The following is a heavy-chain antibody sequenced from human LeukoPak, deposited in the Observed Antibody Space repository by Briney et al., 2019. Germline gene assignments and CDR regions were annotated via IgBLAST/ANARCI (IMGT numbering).Heavy chain of an antibody. D-gene: IGHD6-13*01. Sequence: GGPLRLSCAASGFTFDNYAMHWVRQGPGKGLEWVSGIGWNSGGKVYADSVKGRFTISRDNAKNSLYLQMNSLRVEDTALYYCAKGGDSSWYGTFDMRGQGTMVTVSS. V-gene: IGHV3-9*01. J-gene: IGHJ3*02. CDR1: GFTFDNYA. CDR2: IGWNSGGK. CDR3: AKGGDSSWYGTFDM.